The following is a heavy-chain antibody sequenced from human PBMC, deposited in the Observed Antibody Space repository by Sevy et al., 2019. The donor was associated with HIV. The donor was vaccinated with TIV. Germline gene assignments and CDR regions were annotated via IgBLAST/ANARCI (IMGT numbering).Heavy chain of an antibody. J-gene: IGHJ6*02. CDR1: GFTFSTYT. CDR3: ARKGGYSDKGMDV. V-gene: IGHV3-48*01. CDR2: IGSTGSTI. D-gene: IGHD3-22*01. Sequence: GGSLRLSCASSGFTFSTYTMNWVRQAPGKGLEWVSNIGSTGSTIYYADSVKGRFTISRDNVKKSVYLQMNSLRAEDTAVYYCARKGGYSDKGMDVWGQGTTVTVSS.